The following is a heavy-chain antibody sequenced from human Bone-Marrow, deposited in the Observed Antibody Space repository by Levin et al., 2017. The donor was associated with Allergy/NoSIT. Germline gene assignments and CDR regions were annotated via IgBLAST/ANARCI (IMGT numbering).Heavy chain of an antibody. D-gene: IGHD2-2*01. CDR1: GFTFSNAW. CDR3: TTGFIVVVPAGISKGRYFDY. CDR2: LKSKTDGGTT. J-gene: IGHJ4*02. V-gene: IGHV3-15*01. Sequence: PGGSLRLSCAASGFTFSNAWMSWVRQAPGKGLEWVGPLKSKTDGGTTDYAAPVTGRFTISRDDSKNTLYLQMNSLKTEDTAVYYCTTGFIVVVPAGISKGRYFDYWGQGTLVTVSS.